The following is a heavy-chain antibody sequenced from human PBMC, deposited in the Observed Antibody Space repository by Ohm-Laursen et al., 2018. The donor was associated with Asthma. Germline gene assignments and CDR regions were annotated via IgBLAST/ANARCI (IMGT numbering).Heavy chain of an antibody. CDR2: IYIRNT. CDR1: GYSLSSNA. D-gene: IGHD2-21*01. V-gene: IGHV1-18*04. Sequence: SVKVSCNASGYSLSSNAISWVRQAPGQRPEWMGWIYIRNTNYAPKFRDRITLSTDTSTNTAYMDLRSLRSDNTAVYYCVRDVVDRFDFWGQGSLVIVSS. CDR3: VRDVVDRFDF. J-gene: IGHJ4*02.